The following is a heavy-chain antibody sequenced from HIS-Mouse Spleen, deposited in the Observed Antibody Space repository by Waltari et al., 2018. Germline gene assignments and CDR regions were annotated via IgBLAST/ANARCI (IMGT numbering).Heavy chain of an antibody. V-gene: IGHV4-39*07. CDR3: AREIPYSSSWYDWYFDL. D-gene: IGHD6-13*01. J-gene: IGHJ2*01. CDR2: IYYSGST. CDR1: GASISSSSYS. Sequence: QLQLQDSGPGLVKPSETLSLTGTVSGASISSSSYSWGWIRQPPGKGLEWIGSIYYSGSTYYNPSLKSRVTISVDTSKNQFSLKLSSVTAADTAVYYCAREIPYSSSWYDWYFDLWGRGTLVTVSS.